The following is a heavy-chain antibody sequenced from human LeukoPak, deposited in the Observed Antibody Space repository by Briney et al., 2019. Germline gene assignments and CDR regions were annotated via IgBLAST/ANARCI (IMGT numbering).Heavy chain of an antibody. CDR2: INPDGGST. Sequence: ASVKVSCKASGYTFTSYWIQWVRQAPGQGLEWVGLINPDGGSTAYAHRFQGRVIMTRDTSTSTAYMDLSSLRSEDTAVYHCARAPRNSSTMLDFWGQGTLVTISS. D-gene: IGHD6-13*01. CDR3: ARAPRNSSTMLDF. J-gene: IGHJ4*02. CDR1: GYTFTSYW. V-gene: IGHV1-46*01.